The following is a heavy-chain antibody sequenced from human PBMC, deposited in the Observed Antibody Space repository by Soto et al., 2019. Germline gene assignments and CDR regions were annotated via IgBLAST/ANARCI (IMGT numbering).Heavy chain of an antibody. CDR1: GGSLSGYY. D-gene: IGHD2-21*02. V-gene: IGHV4-34*01. J-gene: IGHJ3*02. Sequence: SETLSLTCAVYGGSLSGYYWSWIRQPPGKGLEWIGEINHSGSTNYNPSLKSRVTISVDTSKNQFSLKLSSVTAADTAVYYCARAAYCGGDCYHDAFDIWGQGTMVTVSS. CDR3: ARAAYCGGDCYHDAFDI. CDR2: INHSGST.